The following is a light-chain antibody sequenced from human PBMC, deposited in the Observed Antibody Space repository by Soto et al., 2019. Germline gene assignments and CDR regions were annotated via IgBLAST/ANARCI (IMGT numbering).Light chain of an antibody. J-gene: IGLJ3*02. Sequence: QSVLTQPPSVSGAPGQRVTISCTGSSSNIGAGYDVHWYQQLPGTAPNLLIYGNSNRPSGVPDRFSGSKSGTSASLAITGLQAEDEADYYCQSYDSSQRGVFGGGTKLTVL. CDR3: QSYDSSQRGV. V-gene: IGLV1-40*01. CDR1: SSNIGAGYD. CDR2: GNS.